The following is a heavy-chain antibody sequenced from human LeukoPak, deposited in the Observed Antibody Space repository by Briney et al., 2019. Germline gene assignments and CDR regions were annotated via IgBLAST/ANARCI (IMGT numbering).Heavy chain of an antibody. V-gene: IGHV3-21*01. J-gene: IGHJ4*02. CDR3: ARALWFGETFPAY. D-gene: IGHD3-10*01. CDR2: ISSSSSYI. Sequence: GGSLRLSCAASGFTFSSYSMIWVRQAPGKGLEWVSYISSSSSYICYADSVKGRFTISRDNAKNSLYLQMNSLRAEDTAVYYCARALWFGETFPAYWGQGTLVTVSS. CDR1: GFTFSSYS.